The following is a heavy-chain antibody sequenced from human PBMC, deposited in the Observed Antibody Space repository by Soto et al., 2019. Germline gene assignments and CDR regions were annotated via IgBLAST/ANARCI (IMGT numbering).Heavy chain of an antibody. CDR1: GFSFSDYY. CDR3: ARARLVVEGRFDY. CDR2: ISSTATYT. Sequence: QVHLVESGGGLVQPGGSLRLSCAVSGFSFSDYYMNWIRQAPGKGLEWLSYISSTATYTNYADSVRGRFTISRDSAKNSLYLDMNGLRAEDTAVYYCARARLVVEGRFDYWGQGTLVTVSS. J-gene: IGHJ4*02. D-gene: IGHD3-22*01. V-gene: IGHV3-11*06.